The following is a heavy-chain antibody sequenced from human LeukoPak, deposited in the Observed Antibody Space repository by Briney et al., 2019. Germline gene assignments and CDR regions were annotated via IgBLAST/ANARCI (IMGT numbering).Heavy chain of an antibody. J-gene: IGHJ6*03. D-gene: IGHD3-10*01. Sequence: PSETLSLTCIVSGGSISSYYWSWSRQPAGKGLEWIGRIYTSGSTNYNPSLKSRVTMSVDTSKNQFSLKLSSVTAADTAVYYCARALPGRPYYYYYMDVWGKGTTVTISS. CDR2: IYTSGST. CDR3: ARALPGRPYYYYYMDV. V-gene: IGHV4-4*07. CDR1: GGSISSYY.